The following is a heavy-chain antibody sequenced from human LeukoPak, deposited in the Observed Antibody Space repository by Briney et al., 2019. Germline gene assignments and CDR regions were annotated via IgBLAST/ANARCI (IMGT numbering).Heavy chain of an antibody. J-gene: IGHJ6*02. V-gene: IGHV4-34*01. Sequence: SETLSLTCAVYGGSFSGYYWSWIRQPPGKGLEWIGEINHSGSTNYNPSLKSRVTMSVDTSKNQFSLKLSSVTAADTAVYYCARGRSRKHSSPMDAWGQGTTVTVSS. D-gene: IGHD6-13*01. CDR1: GGSFSGYY. CDR3: ARGRSRKHSSPMDA. CDR2: INHSGST.